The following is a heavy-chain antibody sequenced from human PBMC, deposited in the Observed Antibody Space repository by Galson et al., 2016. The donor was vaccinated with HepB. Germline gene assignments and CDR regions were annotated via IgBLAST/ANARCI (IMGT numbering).Heavy chain of an antibody. D-gene: IGHD6-19*01. CDR1: GYSISSGYY. Sequence: ETLSLTCTVSGYSISSGYYWGWIRQPPGKGLEWIGSIHHSGNTYYNPSLKSRVNISVDMSKNHHSLKLSSVTAADTAVYYCARDLAVAVGWFDPWGQGTLVTVSS. J-gene: IGHJ5*02. V-gene: IGHV4-38-2*02. CDR2: IHHSGNT. CDR3: ARDLAVAVGWFDP.